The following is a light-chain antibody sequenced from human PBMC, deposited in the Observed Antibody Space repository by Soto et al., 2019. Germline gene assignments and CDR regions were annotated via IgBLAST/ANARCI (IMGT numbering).Light chain of an antibody. CDR1: QFVSSF. J-gene: IGKJ1*01. V-gene: IGKV1-39*01. CDR3: QQSFSSPWT. Sequence: DIQMTQSPSTLSASVGDRVTITCRASQFVSSFLGWYQQKPGKVPDLLIYSASGLRSGVPSRFSGSGSGTDFTLTISSLQPEDFATYFCQQSFSSPWTFGQGTKAVIK. CDR2: SAS.